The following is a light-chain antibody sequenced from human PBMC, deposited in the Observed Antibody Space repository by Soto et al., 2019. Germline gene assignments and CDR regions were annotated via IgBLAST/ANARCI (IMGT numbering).Light chain of an antibody. Sequence: SGLTQPPGTLSVSTGGGATLSCRASQGICYTLAWYQHKAGQAPRLLIYGSSSRATDIPDRFSGSGSGTDFTLTISTLEPEDFAIYYCQQYGYSRTFGQGTKV. V-gene: IGKV3-20*01. CDR1: QGICYT. CDR3: QQYGYSRT. CDR2: GSS. J-gene: IGKJ1*01.